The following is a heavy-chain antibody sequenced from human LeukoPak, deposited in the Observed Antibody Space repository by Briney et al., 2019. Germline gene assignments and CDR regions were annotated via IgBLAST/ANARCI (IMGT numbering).Heavy chain of an antibody. CDR1: GGSISSYY. D-gene: IGHD3-22*01. J-gene: IGHJ5*02. CDR3: AREDVPAEYYYDSSGYYPSDWFDP. CDR2: IYTSGST. V-gene: IGHV4-4*07. Sequence: SETLSLTCTVSGGSISSYYWSWIRQPAGKGLEWIGRIYTSGSTNYNPSLKSRVTISVDKSKNQFSLKLSSVTAADTAVYYCAREDVPAEYYYDSSGYYPSDWFDPWSQGTLVTVSS.